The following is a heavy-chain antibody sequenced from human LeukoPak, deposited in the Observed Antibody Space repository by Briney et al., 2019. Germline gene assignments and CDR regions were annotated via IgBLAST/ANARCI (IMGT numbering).Heavy chain of an antibody. CDR2: IKQDGSEK. CDR1: GFTFSSYW. Sequence: GGSLRLSCAASGFTFSSYWMSWVRQAPGKGLEWVANIKQDGSEKYYVDSVKGRFTISRDNAKNSLYLQMNSLRAEDTAVYYCAREYYYGSGSPLDYWGQGTLVTVSS. CDR3: AREYYYGSGSPLDY. J-gene: IGHJ4*02. D-gene: IGHD3-10*01. V-gene: IGHV3-7*01.